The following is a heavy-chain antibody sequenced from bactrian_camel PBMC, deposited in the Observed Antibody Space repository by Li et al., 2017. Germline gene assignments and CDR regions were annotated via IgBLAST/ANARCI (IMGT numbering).Heavy chain of an antibody. CDR2: IDSDGST. CDR1: RFTYSRYC. D-gene: IGHD5*01. Sequence: HVQLVESGGGSVQSGGSLRLSCAASRFTYSRYCMGWFRQAPGKEREGDAAIDSDGSTSYADSVKGRFTISLANAKNTVNLQMDGLKPEDSATCYCAADLSLGPCATRRVGSAYEYNFWGQGTQVTVS. J-gene: IGHJ4*01. V-gene: IGHV3S53*01. CDR3: AADLSLGPCATRRVGSAYEYNF.